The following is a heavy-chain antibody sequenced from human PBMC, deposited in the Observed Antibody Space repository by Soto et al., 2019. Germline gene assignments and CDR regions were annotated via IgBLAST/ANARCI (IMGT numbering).Heavy chain of an antibody. Sequence: ASVKVSCKASGYTFTSYYMHWVRQAPGRGLEWMGIINPSGGSTSYAQKFQGRVTMTRDTSTSTVYMELSSLRSEDTAVYYCAGEGVGITGTTVFLGYWGQGTLVTGSS. CDR2: INPSGGST. J-gene: IGHJ4*02. CDR3: AGEGVGITGTTVFLGY. CDR1: GYTFTSYY. D-gene: IGHD1-20*01. V-gene: IGHV1-46*03.